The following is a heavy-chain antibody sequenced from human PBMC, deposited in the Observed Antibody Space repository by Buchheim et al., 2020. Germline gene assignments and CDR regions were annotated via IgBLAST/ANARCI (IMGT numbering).Heavy chain of an antibody. Sequence: QVQVVESGGGVVQPGKSLRLSCAASGFTFSSHGMHWVRQAPGKGLEWVAVISYDGSNKYYGDSVKGRFTISRDNPKNTLYLQMNSLRTEDTAIYYCAKDSGGAAAEPDYWGQGTL. CDR2: ISYDGSNK. CDR3: AKDSGGAAAEPDY. V-gene: IGHV3-30*18. CDR1: GFTFSSHG. J-gene: IGHJ4*02. D-gene: IGHD6-13*01.